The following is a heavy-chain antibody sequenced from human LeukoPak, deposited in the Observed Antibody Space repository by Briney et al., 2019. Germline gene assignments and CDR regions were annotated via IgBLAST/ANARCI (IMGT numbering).Heavy chain of an antibody. CDR1: GFNVISRY. J-gene: IGHJ4*02. V-gene: IGHV3-23*01. CDR3: AKPGEAYCSSTSCYTFDY. Sequence: PGGSLRLSCAVSGFNVISRYMSWVRQAPGKGLGWVSAISGSGGSTYYADSVKGRFTISRDNSKNTLYLQMNSLRAEDTAVYYCAKPGEAYCSSTSCYTFDYWGQGTLVTVSS. D-gene: IGHD2-2*02. CDR2: ISGSGGST.